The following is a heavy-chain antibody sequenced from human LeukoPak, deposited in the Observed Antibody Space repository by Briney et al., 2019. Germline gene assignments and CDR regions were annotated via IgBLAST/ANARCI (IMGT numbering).Heavy chain of an antibody. V-gene: IGHV1-69*13. CDR3: ARGSANFGVVSQGGKAFDI. D-gene: IGHD3-3*01. Sequence: SVKVSCKASGGTFSSYAISWVRQAPGQGLEWMGGITPIFGTANYAQKFQGRVTITADESTSTAYMELSSLRSEDTAVYYCARGSANFGVVSQGGKAFDIWGQGTMVTVSS. CDR1: GGTFSSYA. J-gene: IGHJ3*02. CDR2: ITPIFGTA.